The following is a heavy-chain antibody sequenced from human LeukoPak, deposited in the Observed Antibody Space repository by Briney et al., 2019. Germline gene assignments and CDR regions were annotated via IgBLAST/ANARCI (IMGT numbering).Heavy chain of an antibody. V-gene: IGHV4-59*03. CDR2: IYNSGSN. CDR1: GGSIGSDS. Sequence: PSESLSLTCTVSGGSIGSDSRQWVRQPPGKGLEWVGYIYNSGSNTYNPSVKRRRTITIRTSNKQFSLKLISGTAAEMAVFYCANRGYWGQGTLVSVSS. D-gene: IGHD1-14*01. J-gene: IGHJ4*02. CDR3: ANRGY.